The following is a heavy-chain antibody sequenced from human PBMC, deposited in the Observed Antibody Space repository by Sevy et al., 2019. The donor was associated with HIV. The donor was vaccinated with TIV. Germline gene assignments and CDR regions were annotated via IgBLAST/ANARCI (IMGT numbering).Heavy chain of an antibody. CDR3: ARDIGGYSYGLYYYGMDV. CDR2: IYYSGST. J-gene: IGHJ6*02. Sequence: SETLSLTCTVSGGSVSSGSYYWSWIRQPPGKGLEWIGYIYYSGSTNYNPSLKSRVTISVDTSKNQFSLKLGSVTAADTAVYYCARDIGGYSYGLYYYGMDVWGQGTTVTVSS. CDR1: GGSVSSGSYY. D-gene: IGHD5-18*01. V-gene: IGHV4-61*01.